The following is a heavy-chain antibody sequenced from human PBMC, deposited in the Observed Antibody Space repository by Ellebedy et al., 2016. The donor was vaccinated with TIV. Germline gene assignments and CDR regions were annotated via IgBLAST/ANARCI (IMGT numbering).Heavy chain of an antibody. CDR3: ARLLELRRQNWFDP. CDR2: IYPVDSDT. Sequence: GASLKISCKGSGYSFTSYWIGWVRQMPGKGLGWMGIIYPVDSDTRYSPSFQSQVTITADKSISTAYLQWSSLKASDTAMYYCARLLELRRQNWFDPWGQGTLVTVSS. J-gene: IGHJ5*02. D-gene: IGHD1-7*01. V-gene: IGHV5-51*01. CDR1: GYSFTSYW.